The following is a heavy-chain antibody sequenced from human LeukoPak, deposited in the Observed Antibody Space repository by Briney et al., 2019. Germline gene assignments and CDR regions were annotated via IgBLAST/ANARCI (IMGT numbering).Heavy chain of an antibody. CDR3: AKGLNSYILSWRDAFDI. CDR2: ISYDGSNK. D-gene: IGHD3-16*01. J-gene: IGHJ3*02. Sequence: PGRSLRLSCAASGFTFSSYAMHWVRQAPGKGLEWVAVISYDGSNKYYADSVKGRFTISRDNSKNTLYLQMNSLRAEETAVYYCAKGLNSYILSWRDAFDIWGQGTMVTVSS. CDR1: GFTFSSYA. V-gene: IGHV3-30-3*01.